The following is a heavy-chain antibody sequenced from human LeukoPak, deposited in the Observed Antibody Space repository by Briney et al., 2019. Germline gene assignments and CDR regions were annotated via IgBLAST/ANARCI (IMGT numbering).Heavy chain of an antibody. J-gene: IGHJ4*02. V-gene: IGHV1-8*02. CDR3: AREGSGFGEPSVDY. D-gene: IGHD3-10*01. CDR2: MNPNSGNT. Sequence: ASVKVSCKASGYTFTSYDINWVRQATGQGLEWMGWMNPNSGNTGYAQKFQGRVTMTRDTSTSTVYMELSSLRSEDTAVYYCAREGSGFGEPSVDYWGQGTLVTVSS. CDR1: GYTFTSYD.